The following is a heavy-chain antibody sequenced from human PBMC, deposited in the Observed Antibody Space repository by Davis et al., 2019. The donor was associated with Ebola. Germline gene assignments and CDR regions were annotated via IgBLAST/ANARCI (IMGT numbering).Heavy chain of an antibody. CDR1: GFTFSTYG. CDR2: ISYDGSHK. V-gene: IGHV3-30*18. Sequence: GGSLRLSCAASGFTFSTYGMHWVRQAPGKGLEWVAVISYDGSHKYSADSVRGRFTISRDNSKDTLYLQMNSLRAEDTAVYYCANHYYYDSSGYHPFDYWGQGTLVTVSS. CDR3: ANHYYYDSSGYHPFDY. D-gene: IGHD3-22*01. J-gene: IGHJ4*02.